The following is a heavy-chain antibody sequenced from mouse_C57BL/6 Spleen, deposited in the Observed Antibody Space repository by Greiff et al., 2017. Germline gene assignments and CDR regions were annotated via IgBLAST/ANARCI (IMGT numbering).Heavy chain of an antibody. CDR3: ARVDGYYFDY. J-gene: IGHJ2*01. CDR1: GYSITSGYY. CDR2: ISYDGSN. Sequence: EVHLVESGPGLVKPSQSLSLTCSVTGYSITSGYYWNWIRQFPGNKLEWMGYISYDGSNNYNPSLKNRISITRDTSKNQFFLKLNSVTTEDTATYYCARVDGYYFDYWGQGTTLTVSS. V-gene: IGHV3-6*01. D-gene: IGHD2-3*01.